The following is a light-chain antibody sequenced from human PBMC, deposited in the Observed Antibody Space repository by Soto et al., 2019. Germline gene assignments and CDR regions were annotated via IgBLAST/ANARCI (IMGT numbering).Light chain of an antibody. Sequence: DIQMTQSPSSLSASVGDRVTITCRASQNINNYLNWFQQKPGKAPKLLINAASGLESGVPSRFSGSGSGTDFTLTISSLQPEDSATYYCQQSYSIVWTFGQGTKVEIK. J-gene: IGKJ1*01. V-gene: IGKV1-39*01. CDR1: QNINNY. CDR3: QQSYSIVWT. CDR2: AAS.